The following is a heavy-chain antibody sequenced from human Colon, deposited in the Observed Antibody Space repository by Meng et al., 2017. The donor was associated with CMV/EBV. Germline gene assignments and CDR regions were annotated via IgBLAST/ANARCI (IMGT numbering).Heavy chain of an antibody. CDR2: ISNSGDTT. CDR3: AREPYQRLEPYYYSMDV. D-gene: IGHD2-2*01. CDR1: GFTFSSYE. Sequence: GESLKISCAASGFTFSSYEMNWVRQAPGKGLEWVSGISNSGDTTYSPDSVKGRFTIARDNSKNILYLQMNRLRAEDTAVYYCAREPYQRLEPYYYSMDVWGQGTTVTVSS. J-gene: IGHJ6*02. V-gene: IGHV3-23*01.